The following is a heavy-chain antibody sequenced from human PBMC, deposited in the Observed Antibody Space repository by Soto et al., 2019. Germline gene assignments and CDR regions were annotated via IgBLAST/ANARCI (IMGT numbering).Heavy chain of an antibody. D-gene: IGHD5-12*01. CDR2: IYYSGST. CDR3: ARSATIPTVDYFDL. Sequence: QLQLQESGPGLVKPSETLSLTCTVSGGSISSSSYYWGWIRQPPGKGLEWIGSIYYSGSTYYNPSLKSRVTISVETSKNQFSLKLSSVTAADTAVYYCARSATIPTVDYFDLWGRGTLVTVSS. J-gene: IGHJ2*01. CDR1: GGSISSSSYY. V-gene: IGHV4-39*01.